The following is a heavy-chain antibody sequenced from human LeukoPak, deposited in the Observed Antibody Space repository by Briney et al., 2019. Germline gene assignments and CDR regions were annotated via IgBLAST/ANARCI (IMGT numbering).Heavy chain of an antibody. Sequence: PGGSLRLSCAASGFTFSSYAMHWVRQAPGKGLEWVAVISYDGSNKYYADSVKGRFTISRDNSKNTLYLQMSSLRAEDTAVYYCAGIYGMDVWGQGTTVTVSS. CDR2: ISYDGSNK. CDR3: AGIYGMDV. D-gene: IGHD1-14*01. CDR1: GFTFSSYA. V-gene: IGHV3-30-3*01. J-gene: IGHJ6*02.